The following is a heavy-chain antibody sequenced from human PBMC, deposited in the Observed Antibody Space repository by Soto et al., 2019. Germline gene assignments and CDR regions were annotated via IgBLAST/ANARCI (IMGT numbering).Heavy chain of an antibody. D-gene: IGHD3-3*01. V-gene: IGHV3-30-3*01. CDR3: ARGASDFWGGYPEIHFFDS. J-gene: IGHJ4*02. CDR2: ISHDEGNK. Sequence: QVLLVESGGGVVQPGGSLGLSWAASELTFSTYPMHWVRQAPGKGLEWLAVISHDEGNKYYGDSMKGRFTISRDNSKNTLYLQMNSLRGDDTAVYYCARGASDFWGGYPEIHFFDSWGQGTLVTVSS. CDR1: ELTFSTYP.